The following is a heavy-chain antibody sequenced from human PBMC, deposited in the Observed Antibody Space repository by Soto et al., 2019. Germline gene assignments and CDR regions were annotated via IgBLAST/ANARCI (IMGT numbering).Heavy chain of an antibody. D-gene: IGHD6-19*01. CDR2: ITSGTKTI. CDR1: GFTFSVYS. Sequence: EVQLVESGGDLVQREGSLRLSCVASGFTFSVYSMNWVRQAPGKGLEWFSYITSGTKTIKYADSVKGRFTISRDNAKNSVYMQMNSLRDEDTAVYYCARSVEGNFDYWGQGPVVTDSS. J-gene: IGHJ4*02. CDR3: ARSVEGNFDY. V-gene: IGHV3-48*02.